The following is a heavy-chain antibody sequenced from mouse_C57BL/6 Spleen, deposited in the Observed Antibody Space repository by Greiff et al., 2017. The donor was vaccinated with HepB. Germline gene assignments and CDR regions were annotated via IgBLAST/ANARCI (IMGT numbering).Heavy chain of an antibody. D-gene: IGHD2-3*01. CDR3: ARVYDGYYFDY. CDR2: ISGGGGNT. CDR1: GFTFSSYT. J-gene: IGHJ2*01. V-gene: IGHV5-9*01. Sequence: EVMLVESGGGLVKPGGSLKLSCAASGFTFSSYTMSWVRQTPEKRLEWVATISGGGGNTYYPDSVKGRFTISRDNAKNTLYLQMSSLRSEDTALYYCARVYDGYYFDYWGQGTTLTVSS.